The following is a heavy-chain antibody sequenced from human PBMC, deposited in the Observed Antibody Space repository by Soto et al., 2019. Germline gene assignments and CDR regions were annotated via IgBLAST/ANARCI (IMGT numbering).Heavy chain of an antibody. CDR1: GGTFSSYA. J-gene: IGHJ5*02. CDR2: IIPIFGTA. V-gene: IGHV1-69*13. CDR3: ARIDVDTAMVSWFDP. D-gene: IGHD5-18*01. Sequence: SVKVSCKASGGTFSSYAISWVRQAPGQGLEWMGGIIPIFGTANYAQKIQGRVKITADESTSTAYMELSSLISEDTALYYCARIDVDTAMVSWFDPWGQGTLVTVSS.